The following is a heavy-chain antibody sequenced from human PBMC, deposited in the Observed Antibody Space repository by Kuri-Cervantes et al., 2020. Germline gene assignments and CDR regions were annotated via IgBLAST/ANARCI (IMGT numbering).Heavy chain of an antibody. V-gene: IGHV3-23*01. CDR3: AKAWYSSSFFPSDYYYYYGMDV. J-gene: IGHJ6*02. CDR1: GFTFSSYA. Sequence: GESLKISCAASGFTFSSYAMSWVRQAPGKGLEWVSAISGSGGSTYYADSVKGRFTISRDNSKNTLYLQMNSLRAEDTAVYYCAKAWYSSSFFPSDYYYYYGMDVWGQGTTVTVSS. D-gene: IGHD6-13*01. CDR2: ISGSGGST.